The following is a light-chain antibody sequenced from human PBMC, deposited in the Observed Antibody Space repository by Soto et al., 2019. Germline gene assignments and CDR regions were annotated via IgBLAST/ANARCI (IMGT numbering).Light chain of an antibody. Sequence: EIVLTQSPATLSLSPGERATLSCRASQSVSSSYLAWYQQKPGQAPRLLIYDASNRATGIPARFSGSGSGTDFTLTISSLEPEDFAVYYCQQRSNWPPSRTFGQGTKVDIK. CDR3: QQRSNWPPSRT. CDR1: QSVSSSY. V-gene: IGKV3-11*01. CDR2: DAS. J-gene: IGKJ1*01.